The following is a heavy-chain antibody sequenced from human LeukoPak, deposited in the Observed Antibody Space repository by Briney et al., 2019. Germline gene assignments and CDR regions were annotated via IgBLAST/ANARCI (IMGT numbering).Heavy chain of an antibody. V-gene: IGHV3-21*01. CDR2: ISSSSSHI. CDR1: GFTFSSYS. J-gene: IGHJ4*02. CDR3: ARGVCSSASCAFDY. Sequence: PGGSLRLSCAASGFTFSSYSMKWVRQAPGKGLEWVSSISSSSSHIYYADSVKGRFTISRDNAKNSLYLQMNSLRAEDTAVYYCARGVCSSASCAFDYWGQGTLVTVSS. D-gene: IGHD2-2*01.